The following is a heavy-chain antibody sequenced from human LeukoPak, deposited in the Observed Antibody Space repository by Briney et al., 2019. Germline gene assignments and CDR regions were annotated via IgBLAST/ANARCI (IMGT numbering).Heavy chain of an antibody. V-gene: IGHV4-34*01. CDR1: GGSFSGYY. D-gene: IGHD2-15*01. J-gene: IGHJ5*02. Sequence: SETLSLTCAVYGGSFSGYYWSWIRQPPGRGLEGIGEINHSGSTNYNPSLKSRVTISVDTSKNQFSLKLSSVTAADTAVYYCARGRQGIVVVVAATRGKSNWFDPWGQGTLVTVSS. CDR3: ARGRQGIVVVVAATRGKSNWFDP. CDR2: INHSGST.